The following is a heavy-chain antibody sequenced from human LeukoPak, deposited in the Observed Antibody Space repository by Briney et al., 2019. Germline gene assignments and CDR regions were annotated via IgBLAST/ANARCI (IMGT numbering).Heavy chain of an antibody. Sequence: SSETLSLTCTVSGGSISSYYWSWIRQPPWKGLEWIGYIYYSGSTNYNPSLKSRVTFSVDTSKNQLSLKLSSVTAADTAVYFCARVKEGGYFDYWGQGTLVTVSS. D-gene: IGHD3-16*01. J-gene: IGHJ4*02. CDR1: GGSISSYY. V-gene: IGHV4-59*01. CDR3: ARVKEGGYFDY. CDR2: IYYSGST.